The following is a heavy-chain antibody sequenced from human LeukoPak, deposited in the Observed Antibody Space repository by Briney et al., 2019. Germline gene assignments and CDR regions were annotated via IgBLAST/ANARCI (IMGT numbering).Heavy chain of an antibody. D-gene: IGHD1/OR15-1a*01. CDR3: ARSISGTRSKFDC. V-gene: IGHV4-4*07. CDR1: GGSISSYY. Sequence: PSETLSLTCTVSGGSISSYYWSWIRQPAGKGLEWIGRIYTSGSTNYNPSLKSRATMSIDTAKNQFSLNLTSVTAADTAVYCCARSISGTRSKFDCWGQGTLVTVSS. CDR2: IYTSGST. J-gene: IGHJ5*01.